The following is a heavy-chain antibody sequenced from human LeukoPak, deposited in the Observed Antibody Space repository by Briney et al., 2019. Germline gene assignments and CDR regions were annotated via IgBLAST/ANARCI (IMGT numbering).Heavy chain of an antibody. Sequence: TGGSLRLSCAASGFTFSSYGMHWVRQAPGKGLEWVAFIRYDGSNKYYADSVKGRFTISRDNSKNTLYLQMNSLRAEDTAVYYCAKGGRRYYYDSSGYSHFDYWGQGTLVTVSS. D-gene: IGHD3-22*01. J-gene: IGHJ4*02. CDR3: AKGGRRYYYDSSGYSHFDY. CDR2: IRYDGSNK. V-gene: IGHV3-30*02. CDR1: GFTFSSYG.